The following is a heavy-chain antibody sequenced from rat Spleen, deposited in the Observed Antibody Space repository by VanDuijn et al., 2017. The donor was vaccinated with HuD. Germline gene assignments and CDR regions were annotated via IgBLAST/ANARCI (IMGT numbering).Heavy chain of an antibody. CDR1: GFTFSNYY. V-gene: IGHV5-20*01. J-gene: IGHJ3*01. CDR3: TTGGYTTDYYYGGWFAY. CDR2: ISYDGSST. D-gene: IGHD1-6*01. Sequence: EVQLVESGGGLVQPGRSLKVSCVGSGFTFSNYYMAWVRQAPTKGLEWVATISYDGSSTYYRDSVKGRFTISRDNAKSTLYLQMDSLRSEDTATYYCTTGGYTTDYYYGGWFAYWGQGTLVTVSS.